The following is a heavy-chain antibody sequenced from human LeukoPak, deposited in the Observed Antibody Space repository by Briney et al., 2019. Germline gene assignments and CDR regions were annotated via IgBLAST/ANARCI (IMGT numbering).Heavy chain of an antibody. CDR2: IKSDGST. CDR3: ARTPSDIGGYYPEYFRH. Sequence: GGSLRLSCAASGFTLSSYWMRWVRQAPGKGLVWVSRIKSDGSTNYADSVKGRFTISRDNAKNTLSLQMNTLRAEDTGVYYCARTPSDIGGYYPEYFRHWGQGTLVTVSS. V-gene: IGHV3-74*01. J-gene: IGHJ1*01. D-gene: IGHD3-22*01. CDR1: GFTLSSYW.